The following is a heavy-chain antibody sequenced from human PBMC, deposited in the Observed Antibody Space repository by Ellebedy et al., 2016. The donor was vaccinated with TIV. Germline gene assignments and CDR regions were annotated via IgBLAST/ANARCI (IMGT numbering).Heavy chain of an antibody. D-gene: IGHD6-13*01. CDR1: GYTFSNYF. V-gene: IGHV1-46*04. Sequence: AASVKVSCKASGYTFSNYFVHWVRQAPGQGLEWMGIINPSSGSTTYAQKLQGRLTMTRDTSTSTVYMELSSLRSEDTAVYYCARAGIAAAGTDYWGQGTLVTVSS. CDR3: ARAGIAAAGTDY. J-gene: IGHJ4*02. CDR2: INPSSGST.